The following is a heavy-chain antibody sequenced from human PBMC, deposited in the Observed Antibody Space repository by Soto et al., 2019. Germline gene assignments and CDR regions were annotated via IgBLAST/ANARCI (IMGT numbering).Heavy chain of an antibody. CDR1: GGSIRSSSYY. V-gene: IGHV4-39*01. CDR2: IYYSGST. J-gene: IGHJ6*03. D-gene: IGHD6-6*01. CDR3: ARLSPGRTARLPGDYYYYMDV. Sequence: QLQLQESGPGLVKPSETLSLTCTVSGGSIRSSSYYWGWIRQPPGKGLEWIGSIYYSGSTYYNSYLKSLVTISVETSKNQFSLKLCHVTAADTAVYYCARLSPGRTARLPGDYYYYMDVWGKGTTVTVSS.